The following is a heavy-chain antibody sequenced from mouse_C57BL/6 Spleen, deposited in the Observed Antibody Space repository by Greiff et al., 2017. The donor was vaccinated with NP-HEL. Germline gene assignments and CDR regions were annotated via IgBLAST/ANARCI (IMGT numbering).Heavy chain of an antibody. J-gene: IGHJ4*01. CDR3: VRLLQGYYAMDY. Sequence: EVQGVESGGGLVQPKGSLKLSCAASGFSFNTYAMNWVRQAPGKGLEWVARIRSKSNNYATYYADSVKDRFTISRDDSESMLYLQMNNLKTEDTAMYYCVRLLQGYYAMDYWGQGTSVTVSS. D-gene: IGHD2-10*01. V-gene: IGHV10-1*01. CDR2: IRSKSNNYAT. CDR1: GFSFNTYA.